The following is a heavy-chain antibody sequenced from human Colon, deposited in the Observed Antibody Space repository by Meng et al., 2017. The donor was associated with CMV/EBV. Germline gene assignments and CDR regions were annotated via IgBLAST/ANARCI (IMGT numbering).Heavy chain of an antibody. CDR3: ARGKQAGFDL. D-gene: IGHD6-13*01. Sequence: QVQLVQAGAEVKTPGSSVKVSCKASVGTFDHSTFNWVRQAPGQGLEWMGGIIPMFGSPSYSQKFRGRVTITADELEVNSLRSEDTAVYYCARGKQAGFDLWGQGTLVTVSS. CDR1: VGTFDHST. CDR2: IIPMFGSP. J-gene: IGHJ5*02. V-gene: IGHV1-69*12.